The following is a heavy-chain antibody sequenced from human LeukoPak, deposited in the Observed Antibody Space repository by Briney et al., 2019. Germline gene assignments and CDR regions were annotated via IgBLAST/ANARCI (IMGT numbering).Heavy chain of an antibody. CDR3: ARLSANSSAYFFDY. J-gene: IGHJ4*02. V-gene: IGHV3-33*01. CDR1: GFTFSNYP. CDR2: IWYDGTKE. Sequence: GGSLRLSCAASGFTFSNYPMQWVRQAPGKGLEWVALIWYDGTKEYYADSVKGRFTISRDTSKNTLYLQMNSLRAEDTAVYYCARLSANSSAYFFDYWGQGTLVTVSS. D-gene: IGHD3-22*01.